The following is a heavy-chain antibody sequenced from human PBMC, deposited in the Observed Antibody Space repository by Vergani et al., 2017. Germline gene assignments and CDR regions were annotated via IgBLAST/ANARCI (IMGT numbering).Heavy chain of an antibody. D-gene: IGHD3-10*01. CDR1: GGTFSSYT. J-gene: IGHJ5*02. CDR3: ARDPSMVRGVIGWFDP. Sequence: QVQMVQSGAEVKKPGSSVKVSCKASGGTFSSYTISWVRQAPGQGLEWMGRIIPILGIANYAQKFQGRVTITADKSTSTAYMELSSLRSDDTAVYYCARDPSMVRGVIGWFDPWGQGTLVTVSS. CDR2: IIPILGIA. V-gene: IGHV1-69*08.